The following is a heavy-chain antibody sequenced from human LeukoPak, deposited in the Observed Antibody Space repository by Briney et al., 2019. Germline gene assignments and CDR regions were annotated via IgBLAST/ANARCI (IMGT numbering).Heavy chain of an antibody. J-gene: IGHJ4*02. Sequence: PSQTLSLTCTVSGGSISSGGYYWSWIRQHPGKGLEWIGYIYYSGSTYYNPSLRSRVTISVDASKNQFSLKLSSVTAADTAVYYCARSESGASDYWGQGTLVTVSS. CDR3: ARSESGASDY. CDR1: GGSISSGGYY. D-gene: IGHD1-26*01. V-gene: IGHV4-31*03. CDR2: IYYSGST.